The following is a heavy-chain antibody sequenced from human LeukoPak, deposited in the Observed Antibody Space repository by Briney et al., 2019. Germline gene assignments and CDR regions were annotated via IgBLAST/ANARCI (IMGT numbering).Heavy chain of an antibody. CDR1: GGSISSYY. V-gene: IGHV4-59*01. Sequence: PSETLSLTCTVSGGSISSYYWSWIRQPPGKGLEWIGYIYYSGSTNYNPPLKSRVTISVDTSKNQFSLKLSSVTAADTAVYYCASLGWDRGDYWGQGTLVTVSS. D-gene: IGHD1-26*01. J-gene: IGHJ4*02. CDR2: IYYSGST. CDR3: ASLGWDRGDY.